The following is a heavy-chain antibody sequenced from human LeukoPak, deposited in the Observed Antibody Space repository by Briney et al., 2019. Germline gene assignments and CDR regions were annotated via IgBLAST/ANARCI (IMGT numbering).Heavy chain of an antibody. CDR3: ARVWSSSWYVYFDY. J-gene: IGHJ4*02. Sequence: GGSLRLSCAASGFTFSSYSMNWVRQAPGKGLEWVSSISSSSSYIYYADSVKGRFTISRDNAKNSLYLQMNSLRAEDTAVYYCARVWSSSWYVYFDYWGQGTLVTVSS. D-gene: IGHD6-13*01. CDR1: GFTFSSYS. V-gene: IGHV3-21*01. CDR2: ISSSSSYI.